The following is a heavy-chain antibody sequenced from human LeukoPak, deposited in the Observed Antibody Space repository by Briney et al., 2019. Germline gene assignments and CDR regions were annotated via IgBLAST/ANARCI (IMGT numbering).Heavy chain of an antibody. J-gene: IGHJ4*02. CDR3: ARGRAYNWKPFDY. CDR1: GGSISSSSYY. Sequence: NPSETLSLTCTVSGGSISSSSYYWGWIRQPPGKGLEWIGSIYYSGSTYYNPSLKSRVTISVDTSKNQFSLKLSSVTAADTAVYYCARGRAYNWKPFDYWGQGTLVTVSS. D-gene: IGHD1-20*01. V-gene: IGHV4-39*01. CDR2: IYYSGST.